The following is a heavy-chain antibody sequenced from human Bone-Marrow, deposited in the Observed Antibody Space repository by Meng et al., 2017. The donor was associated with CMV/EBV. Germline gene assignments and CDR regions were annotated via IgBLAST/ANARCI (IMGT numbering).Heavy chain of an antibody. J-gene: IGHJ4*02. V-gene: IGHV3-33*06. CDR3: AKDAWYGSGSYYYFDY. Sequence: GFTFISYGMNWGRQAPGKGLEWVAVIWYDGSNKYYADSVKGRFTISRDNSKNTLYLQMNSLRAEDTAVYYCAKDAWYGSGSYYYFDYWGQGTLVTVSS. CDR1: GFTFISYG. D-gene: IGHD3-10*01. CDR2: IWYDGSNK.